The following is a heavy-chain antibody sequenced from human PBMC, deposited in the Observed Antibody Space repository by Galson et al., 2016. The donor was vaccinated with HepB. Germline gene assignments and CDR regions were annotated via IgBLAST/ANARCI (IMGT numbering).Heavy chain of an antibody. CDR2: INHDGVKE. Sequence: SLRLSCAASGFTFSSYGMHWVRQAPGEGLAWVADINHDGVKEDYADSVRGRFTISRDNAKNSLTLLMNGLRVEDTAVYYCARANWLDSYYYGLDLWGRGTTVTVSS. V-gene: IGHV3-33*08. J-gene: IGHJ6*02. CDR3: ARANWLDSYYYGLDL. D-gene: IGHD3-10*01. CDR1: GFTFSSYG.